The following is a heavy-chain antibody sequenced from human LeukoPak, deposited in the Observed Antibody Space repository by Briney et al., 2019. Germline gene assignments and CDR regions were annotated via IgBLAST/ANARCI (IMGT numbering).Heavy chain of an antibody. CDR1: GGSFSGYY. D-gene: IGHD5-18*01. CDR2: INHSGST. Sequence: PSETLSLTCAVYGGSFSGYYWSWIRQPPGKGLEWIGEINHSGSTNYNPSPKSRVTISVDTSKNQFSLKLSSVTAADTAVYYCARAMEWIQLWHGGYYFDYWGQGTLVTVSS. J-gene: IGHJ4*02. CDR3: ARAMEWIQLWHGGYYFDY. V-gene: IGHV4-34*01.